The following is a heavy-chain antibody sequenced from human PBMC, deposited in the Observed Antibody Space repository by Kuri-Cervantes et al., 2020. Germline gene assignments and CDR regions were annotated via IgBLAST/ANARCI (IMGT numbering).Heavy chain of an antibody. D-gene: IGHD6-13*01. J-gene: IGHJ6*03. CDR2: ISSSSTI. CDR3: AKNSDSSSWSFGLYYYMDV. V-gene: IGHV3-48*04. CDR1: GFTFSRYG. Sequence: GGSLRLSCAASGFTFSRYGMHWVRQAPGKGLEWVSYISSSSTIYYADSVKGRFTISRDNAKNSLYLQMNSLRAEDTALYYCAKNSDSSSWSFGLYYYMDVWGKGTTVTVSS.